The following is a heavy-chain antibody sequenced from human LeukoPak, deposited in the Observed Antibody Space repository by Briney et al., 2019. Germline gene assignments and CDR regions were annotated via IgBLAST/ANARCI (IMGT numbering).Heavy chain of an antibody. Sequence: PGGSLRLSCAASGFTFSNAWMSWVRQAPGKGLEWVGRIKSKTDGGTTDYAAPVKGRFTISRDDSKNTLYLQMNSLKTEDTAVYYCTTAAQDYVWGSYRLTDLYYFDYWGQGTLVTVSS. V-gene: IGHV3-15*01. D-gene: IGHD3-16*02. CDR2: IKSKTDGGTT. CDR3: TTAAQDYVWGSYRLTDLYYFDY. J-gene: IGHJ4*02. CDR1: GFTFSNAW.